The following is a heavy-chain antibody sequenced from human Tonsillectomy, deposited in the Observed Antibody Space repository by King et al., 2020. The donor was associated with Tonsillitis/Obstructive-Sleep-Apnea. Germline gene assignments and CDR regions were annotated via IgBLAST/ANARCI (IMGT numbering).Heavy chain of an antibody. CDR1: GFTFREYG. CDR3: TRVGTGGRYSYDI. D-gene: IGHD1-26*01. CDR2: IRSKTYGGTT. Sequence: VQLVESGGGLEQPGRSLRLSCTVSGFTFREYGMSWVRQAPGKGLEWVGFIRSKTYGGTTEYAASVKGRFTISRDESKSIAYVKMNSLKTEDTDVYYCTRVGTGGRYSYDIWGQGTMVTVSS. J-gene: IGHJ3*02. V-gene: IGHV3-49*04.